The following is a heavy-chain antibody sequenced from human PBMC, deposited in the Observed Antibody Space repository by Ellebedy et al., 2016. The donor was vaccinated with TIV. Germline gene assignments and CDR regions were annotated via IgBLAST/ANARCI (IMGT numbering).Heavy chain of an antibody. CDR3: AGGISVAGTSLGF. CDR1: GFTVSSNY. CDR2: IYSSGGT. D-gene: IGHD6-19*01. Sequence: GGSLRLSCAASGFTVSSNYMSWVRQAPGRGLEWVSTIYSSGGTYYAGSVKGRFTISRDNSKNTLYLQMNRLRAEDTAIYYCAGGISVAGTSLGFWGQGTLVTVSS. V-gene: IGHV3-53*01. J-gene: IGHJ4*02.